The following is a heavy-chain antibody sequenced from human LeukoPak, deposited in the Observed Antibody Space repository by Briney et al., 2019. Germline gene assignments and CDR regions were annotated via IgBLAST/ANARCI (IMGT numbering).Heavy chain of an antibody. Sequence: ASVKVSCKTSGYTFTKYALHWVRQAPGQGLEWLGWIDTGKGNTRYSQKLQDRVTLTRGTSATTAYMELSSLRSEDTAVYYCARDESDWGQGTLVTVSS. CDR3: ARDESD. CDR1: GYTFTKYA. CDR2: IDTGKGNT. J-gene: IGHJ4*02. V-gene: IGHV1-3*04.